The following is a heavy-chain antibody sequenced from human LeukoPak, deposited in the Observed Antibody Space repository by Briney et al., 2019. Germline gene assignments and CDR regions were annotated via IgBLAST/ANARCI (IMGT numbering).Heavy chain of an antibody. CDR2: IGYSGST. J-gene: IGHJ4*02. CDR1: GGSVSSDSSY. V-gene: IGHV4-61*01. Sequence: SETLSLTCTVSGGSVSSDSSYWSWIRQPPGKGLEWLGYIGYSGSTDYNPSLKGRVSISLGTSKNQVSLKLTSVTAADTAVYYCARGYRNNWRFDSWGQGTLVTVSS. CDR3: ARGYRNNWRFDS. D-gene: IGHD6-13*01.